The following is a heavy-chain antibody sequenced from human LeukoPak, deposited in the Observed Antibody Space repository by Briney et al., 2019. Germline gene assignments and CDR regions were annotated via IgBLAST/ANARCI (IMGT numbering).Heavy chain of an antibody. D-gene: IGHD3-3*01. CDR2: MNPNSGDT. V-gene: IGHV1-8*03. CDR3: ARVTTISNYYFDY. CDR1: GYTFTNYD. J-gene: IGHJ4*02. Sequence: GASVKVSCKASGYTFTNYDINWVRQATGQGFEWMGWMNPNSGDTGYAQKFQGRITITRDTPLTTAYMELSSLRSEDTAVYYCARVTTISNYYFDYWGQGTLVTVSS.